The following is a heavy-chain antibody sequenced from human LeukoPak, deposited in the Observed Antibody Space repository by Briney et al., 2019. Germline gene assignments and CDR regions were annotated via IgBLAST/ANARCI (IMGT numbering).Heavy chain of an antibody. J-gene: IGHJ5*02. Sequence: ASVKVSCKTSGYSFTDYYIHWVRQAPGRGLEWMGWIRPNRGGTEYLQKFQGRVSMTRDTSITTAYMELSRLRSDDTAVYYCARDYVGDNWFDPWGQGTLVTVSS. V-gene: IGHV1-2*02. CDR2: IRPNRGGT. D-gene: IGHD3-16*01. CDR3: ARDYVGDNWFDP. CDR1: GYSFTDYY.